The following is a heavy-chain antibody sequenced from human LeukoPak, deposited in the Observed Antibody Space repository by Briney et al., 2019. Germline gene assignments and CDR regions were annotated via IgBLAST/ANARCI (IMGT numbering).Heavy chain of an antibody. Sequence: PGGTLRLSCAASGFTFSSYWMHWVRQAPGKGLVWVSRINSDGSSTSYADSVKGRFTISRDNAKNTLYLQMNSLRAEDTAVYYCAKGNIVVVVAAGAYWGQGTLVTVSS. J-gene: IGHJ4*02. V-gene: IGHV3-74*01. CDR1: GFTFSSYW. CDR2: INSDGSST. D-gene: IGHD2-15*01. CDR3: AKGNIVVVVAAGAY.